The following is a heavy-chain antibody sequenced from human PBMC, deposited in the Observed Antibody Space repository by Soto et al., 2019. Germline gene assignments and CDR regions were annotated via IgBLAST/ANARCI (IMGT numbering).Heavy chain of an antibody. J-gene: IGHJ4*02. D-gene: IGHD5-18*01. CDR1: GCTFTSYA. Sequence: EASVKVSCKASGCTFTSYAMHWVRQAPGQRLEWMGWINAGNGNTKYSQKFQGRVTITRDTSASTAYMELSSLRSEDTAVYYCARDRLVDTAMVTGHFGYWGQGTLVTVSS. CDR2: INAGNGNT. CDR3: ARDRLVDTAMVTGHFGY. V-gene: IGHV1-3*01.